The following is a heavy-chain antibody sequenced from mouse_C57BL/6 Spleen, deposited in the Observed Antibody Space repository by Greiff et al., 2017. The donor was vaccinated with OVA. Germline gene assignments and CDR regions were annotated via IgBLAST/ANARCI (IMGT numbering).Heavy chain of an antibody. CDR1: GYTFTSYW. CDR2: IHPNSGSP. J-gene: IGHJ1*03. Sequence: QVQLQQPGAELVKPGASVKLSCKASGYTFTSYWMHWVKQRPGQGLEWIGMIHPNSGSPNYNEKFKSTSTLTVDSSSSTAYMQLSSLRSEDSAVYYRAKSPNYCGSSYVWYFDVWGTGTTVTVSS. CDR3: AKSPNYCGSSYVWYFDV. V-gene: IGHV1-64*01. D-gene: IGHD1-1*01.